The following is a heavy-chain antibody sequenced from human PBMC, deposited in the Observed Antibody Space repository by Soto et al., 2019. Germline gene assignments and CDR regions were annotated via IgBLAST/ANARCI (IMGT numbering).Heavy chain of an antibody. V-gene: IGHV3-48*03. D-gene: IGHD5-12*01. J-gene: IGHJ4*02. CDR1: GFTFSSYE. CDR3: ARTLRMVALPFDY. CDR2: ISSSGSTI. Sequence: GGSLRLSCAASGFTFSSYEMNWVRQAPGKGLEWVSYISSSGSTIYYADSVKGRFTISRDNAKNSLYLQMNSLRAEDTAVYYCARTLRMVALPFDYWGQGTLVTV.